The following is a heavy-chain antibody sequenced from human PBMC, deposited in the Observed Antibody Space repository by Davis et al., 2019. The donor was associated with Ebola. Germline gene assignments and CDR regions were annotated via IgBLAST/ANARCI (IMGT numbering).Heavy chain of an antibody. CDR2: IKQDGTEQ. Sequence: GESLKISCAASGITFSTYWMNWVRQPPGKGLEWVAIIKQDGTEQDNVDSVKGRFTVGVSRDNAKNSLFLQMNSLRAEDTAVYYCAAPRDSGWYYFYGLDVWGQGTTVTVSS. CDR3: AAPRDSGWYYFYGLDV. D-gene: IGHD6-19*01. J-gene: IGHJ6*02. V-gene: IGHV3-7*01. CDR1: GITFSTYW.